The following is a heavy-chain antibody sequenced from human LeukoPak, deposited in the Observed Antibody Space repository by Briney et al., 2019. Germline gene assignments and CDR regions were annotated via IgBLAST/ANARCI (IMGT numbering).Heavy chain of an antibody. CDR1: GFTVSSNY. V-gene: IGHV3-66*01. D-gene: IGHD3-10*01. Sequence: GGSLRLSCAASGFTVSSNYMSWVRQAPGKGLEWVSVIYSGGSTYYADSVKGRFTISRDNSKNTLYLQMNSLRAEDTAVYYCARDMTMVRGGSDAFDIWGQGTMVTVSS. J-gene: IGHJ3*02. CDR2: IYSGGST. CDR3: ARDMTMVRGGSDAFDI.